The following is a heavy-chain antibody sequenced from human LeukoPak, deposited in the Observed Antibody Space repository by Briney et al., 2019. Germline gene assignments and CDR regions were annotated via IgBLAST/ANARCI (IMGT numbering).Heavy chain of an antibody. D-gene: IGHD3-16*01. J-gene: IGHJ4*02. CDR2: TYYRSKWHY. V-gene: IGHV6-1*01. CDR3: ARFDYGAPDF. Sequence: SQTLSLTCVISGDSVSSNSTAWNWIRQSPSRGLEWLGRTYYRSKWHYDYTVSVRSRISINPDTSKNQFSLQLKSVTPDDTAVYYCARFDYGAPDFWGQGTLVTVSS. CDR1: GDSVSSNSTA.